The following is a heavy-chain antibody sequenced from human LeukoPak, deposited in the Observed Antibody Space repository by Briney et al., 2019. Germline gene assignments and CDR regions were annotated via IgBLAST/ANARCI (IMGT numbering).Heavy chain of an antibody. CDR1: SGPITSGGFY. J-gene: IGHJ4*01. CDR2: IYYSGLT. D-gene: IGHD5-12*01. CDR3: ARGIVPTF. Sequence: SETLSLTCTVSSGPITSGGFYWSWIRQRPEKGLEWIGYIYYSGLTYYNPSLKSRVTISAGTSNNQFSLKLRSVTAADTGVYYCARGIVPTFWGQEPWSPSPQ. V-gene: IGHV4-31*03.